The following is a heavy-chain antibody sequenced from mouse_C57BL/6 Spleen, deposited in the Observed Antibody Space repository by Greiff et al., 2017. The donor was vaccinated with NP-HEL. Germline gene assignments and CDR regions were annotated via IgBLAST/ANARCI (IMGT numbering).Heavy chain of an antibody. CDR3: GRSGDYGYYYAMDY. D-gene: IGHD2-4*01. CDR2: IHPNSGST. V-gene: IGHV1-64*01. CDR1: GYTFTSYW. J-gene: IGHJ4*01. Sequence: VQLQQSGAELVKPGASVKLSCKASGYTFTSYWMHWVKQRPGQGLEWIGMIHPNSGSTNYNEKFKSKATLTVDKSSSTAYMQLSSLTSEDSAVYYCGRSGDYGYYYAMDYWGQGTSVTVSS.